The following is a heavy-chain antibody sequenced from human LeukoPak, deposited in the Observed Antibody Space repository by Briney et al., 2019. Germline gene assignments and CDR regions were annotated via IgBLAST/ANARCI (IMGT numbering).Heavy chain of an antibody. CDR2: IGRSSIDK. Sequence: ETLSLTCTVSGDSISSGTFYWGWVRQAPGKGPEWISSIGRSSIDKYYADSVRGRFTISRDNAKNSLYVQMSSLRVEDTAVYYCVGGDSRELWGQGTLVTVSS. CDR1: GDSISSGT. V-gene: IGHV3-21*01. CDR3: VGGDSREL. D-gene: IGHD3-22*01. J-gene: IGHJ4*02.